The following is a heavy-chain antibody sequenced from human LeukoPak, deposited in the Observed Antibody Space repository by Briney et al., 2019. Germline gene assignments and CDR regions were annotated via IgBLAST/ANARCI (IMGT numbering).Heavy chain of an antibody. CDR2: IYYSGNT. V-gene: IGHV4-59*01. CDR1: SGLISSFH. CDR3: ARPGGGWRYFDY. J-gene: IGHJ4*02. Sequence: PSEPLTLPCTVSSGLISSFHWSWLRQPPGKALEWIGYIYYSGNTNYNPSLKSRVTISVDTSKSQVSLKLSSVTAAATAVYYCARPGGGWRYFDYWGQGTLVTVSS. D-gene: IGHD3-16*02.